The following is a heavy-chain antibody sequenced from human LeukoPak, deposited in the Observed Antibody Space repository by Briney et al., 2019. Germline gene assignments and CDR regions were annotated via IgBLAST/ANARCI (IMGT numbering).Heavy chain of an antibody. CDR1: GGSISGHY. J-gene: IGHJ6*03. Sequence: SETLSLTCTVSGGSISGHYWSWIRQPPGKGLEWIGYIYYSGSTNYNPSLKSRVTISVDTSKNQFSLKLSSVTAADTAVYYCARAVAGNDGPNYYYYYYMDVWGKGTTVTVSS. CDR2: IYYSGST. D-gene: IGHD6-19*01. V-gene: IGHV4-59*11. CDR3: ARAVAGNDGPNYYYYYYMDV.